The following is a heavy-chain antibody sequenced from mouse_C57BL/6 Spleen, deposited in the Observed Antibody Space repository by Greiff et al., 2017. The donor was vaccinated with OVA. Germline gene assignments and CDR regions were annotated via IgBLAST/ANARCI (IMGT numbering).Heavy chain of an antibody. J-gene: IGHJ2*01. CDR2: IDPSDSYT. D-gene: IGHD1-1*01. Sequence: VQLQQPGAELVKPGASVKLSCKASGYTFTSYWMQWVKQRPGQGLEWIGEIDPSDSYTNYNQKFKGKATFTVDTSSSTAYMQLSSLTSEDSAVYYCARGIYYYGSSYGSFDYWGQGTTLTVSS. V-gene: IGHV1-50*01. CDR3: ARGIYYYGSSYGSFDY. CDR1: GYTFTSYW.